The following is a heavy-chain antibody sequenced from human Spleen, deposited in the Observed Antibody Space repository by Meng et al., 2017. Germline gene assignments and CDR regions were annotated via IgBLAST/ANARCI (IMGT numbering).Heavy chain of an antibody. CDR2: INPSGGST. J-gene: IGHJ4*02. V-gene: IGHV1-46*01. CDR3: ARDRGVFISQYYFDY. CDR1: GYTFTSYY. Sequence: QVQLVQSGAEVKKPGASVKVSCKASGYTFTSYYMHWVRQAPGQGLEWMGIINPSGGSTSYAQKFQGRVTMTRDTSTSTVYMELSSLRSEDTAVYYCARDRGVFISQYYFDYWGQGTLVTASS. D-gene: IGHD3-10*01.